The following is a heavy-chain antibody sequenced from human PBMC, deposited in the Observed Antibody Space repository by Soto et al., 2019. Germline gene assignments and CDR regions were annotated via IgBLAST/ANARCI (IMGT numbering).Heavy chain of an antibody. V-gene: IGHV4-30-4*01. CDR3: ARRSGISPNWFDP. D-gene: IGHD6-19*01. CDR2: IYYSGNT. CDR1: GGSISSGDYY. J-gene: IGHJ5*02. Sequence: SETLSLTCTVSGGSISSGDYYWSWIRQPPGKGLEYIGYIYYSGNTYYNPSLKSRLTISIDTSKNQFSLKLNSVTAADTAVYYCARRSGISPNWFDPWGQGTLVTVSS.